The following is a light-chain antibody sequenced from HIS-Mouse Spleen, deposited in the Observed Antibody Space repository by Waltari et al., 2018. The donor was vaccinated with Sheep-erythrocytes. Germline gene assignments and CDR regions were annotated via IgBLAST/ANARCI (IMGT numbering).Light chain of an antibody. V-gene: IGLV2-14*03. CDR1: SSDVGGYNY. CDR3: SSYTSSSTLV. J-gene: IGLJ1*01. CDR2: DGS. Sequence: QSALTQPASVSGSPGQSITISCTATSSDVGGYNYVSWYQQHPGKAPKLMIYDGSNRPSGVSDRFSGSKSGNTASLTISGLQAEDEADYYCSSYTSSSTLVFGTGTKVTVL.